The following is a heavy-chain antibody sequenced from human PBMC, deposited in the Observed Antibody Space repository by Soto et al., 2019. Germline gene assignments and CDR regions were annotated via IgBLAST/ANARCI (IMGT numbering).Heavy chain of an antibody. V-gene: IGHV1-69*13. CDR3: ARDRPQNASSGYYATDFDY. J-gene: IGHJ4*02. D-gene: IGHD3-22*01. CDR2: IIPIFGTA. CDR1: GGTFSSYA. Sequence: ASVKVSCKASGGTFSSYAISWVRQAPGQGLEWMGGIIPIFGTANYAQKFQGRVTITADESTSTAYMELSSLRSEDTAVYYCARDRPQNASSGYYATDFDYWGQGTLVTVSS.